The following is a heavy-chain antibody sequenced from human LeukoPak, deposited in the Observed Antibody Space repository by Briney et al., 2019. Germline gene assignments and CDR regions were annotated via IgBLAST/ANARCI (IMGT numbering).Heavy chain of an antibody. CDR2: INHSGST. D-gene: IGHD3-22*01. CDR3: ARRDYYDSRGFGY. CDR1: GGSISSYY. V-gene: IGHV4-34*01. Sequence: SETLSLTCTVSGGSISSYYWSWIRQPPGKGLEWIGEINHSGSTNYNPSLKSRVTISVDTSKNQFSLKLSSVTAADTAVYYCARRDYYDSRGFGYWGQGTLVTVSS. J-gene: IGHJ4*02.